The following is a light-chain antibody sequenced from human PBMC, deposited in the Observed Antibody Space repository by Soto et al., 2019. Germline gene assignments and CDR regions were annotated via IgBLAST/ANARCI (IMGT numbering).Light chain of an antibody. CDR3: QQSYSRPRT. Sequence: DIQMTQSPSSLSASVGDRVTITCRVSQSISSYLNWYQQKPGKAPKLLIYAASSLQSGVPSRFSGSGSWTEIKLTISNLQPEDFATYYCQQSYSRPRTFGQGTKPEIK. CDR1: QSISSY. CDR2: AAS. J-gene: IGKJ2*01. V-gene: IGKV1-39*01.